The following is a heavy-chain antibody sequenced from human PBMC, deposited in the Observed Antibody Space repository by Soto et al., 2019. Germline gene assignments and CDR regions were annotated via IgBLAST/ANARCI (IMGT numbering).Heavy chain of an antibody. CDR1: GFTFSSYA. V-gene: IGHV3-30-3*01. D-gene: IGHD6-13*01. Sequence: GGSLRLSCAASGFTFSSYAMHWVRQAPGKGLEWVAVISYDGSNKYYADSVKGRFTISRDNSKNTLYLQMNSLRAEDTAVYYCARGPVYSSSWYYYYYGMDVWGQGTTVTVSS. J-gene: IGHJ6*02. CDR2: ISYDGSNK. CDR3: ARGPVYSSSWYYYYYGMDV.